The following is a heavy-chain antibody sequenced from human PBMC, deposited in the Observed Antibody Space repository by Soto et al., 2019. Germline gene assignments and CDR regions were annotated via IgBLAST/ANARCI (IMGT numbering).Heavy chain of an antibody. D-gene: IGHD1-26*01. CDR2: IKNKANGYKT. CDR3: ARVRLGAPTRYFDY. Sequence: EVQVVESGGGLVQPGGSLRLSCVASGFTFSDHYMDWVRQAPGKGLEWVGRIKNKANGYKTEYAASVEGRITISRDDSKNSLSLQINSLKTEDTAVYYCARVRLGAPTRYFDYWSQGALVTVSS. CDR1: GFTFSDHY. V-gene: IGHV3-72*01. J-gene: IGHJ4*02.